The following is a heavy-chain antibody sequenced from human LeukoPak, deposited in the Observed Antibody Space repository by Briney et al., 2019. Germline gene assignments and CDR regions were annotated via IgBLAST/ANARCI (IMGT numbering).Heavy chain of an antibody. Sequence: GGSLRLSCAASGFTFSSYEMNWVRQAPGKGLEWVSYISSSGSTIYYADSVKGRFTISRDNAKNSLYLQMNSLRAEDTAVYYCARGRYYYDSSGYWVYWGQGTLVTVSS. CDR1: GFTFSSYE. CDR2: ISSSGSTI. D-gene: IGHD3-22*01. CDR3: ARGRYYYDSSGYWVY. V-gene: IGHV3-48*03. J-gene: IGHJ4*02.